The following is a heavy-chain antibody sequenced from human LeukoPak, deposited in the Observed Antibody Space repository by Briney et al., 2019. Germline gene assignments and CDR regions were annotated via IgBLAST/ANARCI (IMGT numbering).Heavy chain of an antibody. Sequence: GASVKVSCKVSGYTLTELSMHWVRQAPGKGLEWMGGFDPEDGETIYAQKFQGRVTMTRDTSISTAYMELSRLRSDDTAVYYCARVGGDPYYYDSSGSHWGQGTLVTVSS. D-gene: IGHD3-22*01. CDR2: FDPEDGET. J-gene: IGHJ4*02. CDR1: GYTLTELS. V-gene: IGHV1-24*01. CDR3: ARVGGDPYYYDSSGSH.